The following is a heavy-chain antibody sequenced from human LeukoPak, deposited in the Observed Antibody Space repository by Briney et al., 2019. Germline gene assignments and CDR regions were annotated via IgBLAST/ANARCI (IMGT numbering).Heavy chain of an antibody. Sequence: SVKVSCKASGGTFSSSAISWVRQAPGQGLEWMGGIIPIFGTANYAQKFQGRVTITTDESTSTAYMELSSLRSEDTAVYYCARGSFGYGGHRSYYYYYYMDVWGKGTTVTVSS. J-gene: IGHJ6*03. V-gene: IGHV1-69*05. CDR1: GGTFSSSA. CDR3: ARGSFGYGGHRSYYYYYYMDV. CDR2: IIPIFGTA. D-gene: IGHD4-23*01.